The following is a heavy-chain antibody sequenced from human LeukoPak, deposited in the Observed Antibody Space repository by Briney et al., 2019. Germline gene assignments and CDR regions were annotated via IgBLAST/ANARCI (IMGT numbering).Heavy chain of an antibody. CDR1: GYIFNNYW. V-gene: IGHV5-51*01. J-gene: IGHJ4*02. CDR3: TRGQWLANS. D-gene: IGHD6-19*01. Sequence: GESLKISCKGSGYIFNNYWIGWVRQMPGKGLEWMGIIYPGDSDTRYSPSFQGHDTISADKSISTAYLQWSTLKASDTAMYFCTRGQWLANSWGQGTLVTVSS. CDR2: IYPGDSDT.